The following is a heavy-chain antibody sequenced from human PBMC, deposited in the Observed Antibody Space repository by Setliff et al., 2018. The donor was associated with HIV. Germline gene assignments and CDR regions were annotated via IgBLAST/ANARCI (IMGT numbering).Heavy chain of an antibody. V-gene: IGHV7-4-1*02. CDR2: ISTKTGNP. J-gene: IGHJ4*02. D-gene: IGHD2-15*01. CDR3: ARLGYCSRGSCPDS. CDR1: GYTFTNYT. Sequence: ASVKVSCKASGYTFTNYTMNWVRQAPGQGLERMGWISTKTGNPTYAPGFTGRFVFSLDTSVSTAFLQISSLKAEDTAVYYCARLGYCSRGSCPDSWGQGTLVTVSS.